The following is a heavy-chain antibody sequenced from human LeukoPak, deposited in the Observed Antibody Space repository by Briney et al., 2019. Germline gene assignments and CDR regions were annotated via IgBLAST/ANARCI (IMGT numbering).Heavy chain of an antibody. CDR3: PRHPYSSTCTDY. CDR1: GGSISSSSYY. CDR2: IYYSGST. V-gene: IGHV4-39*01. J-gene: IGHJ4*01. D-gene: IGHD6-13*01. Sequence: PSETLSLTCTVSGGSISSSSYYWGWIRQPPGRGREWIGSIYYSGSTYYNPSLKSRGTISVDTSKNQFSWKRSSVTPADPAVYYCPRHPYSSTCTDYRGHGTLVTVSS.